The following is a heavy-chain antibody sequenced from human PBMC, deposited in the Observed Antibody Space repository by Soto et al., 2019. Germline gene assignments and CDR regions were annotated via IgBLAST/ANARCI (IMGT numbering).Heavy chain of an antibody. V-gene: IGHV3-15*07. J-gene: IGHJ5*02. D-gene: IGHD3-10*02. Sequence: EVQLVQSGGGVVKPGGSLRLSCAASGFTFTYAWMNWFRQAPGKGLEWVGRIKSQTDGGTTDYAAPVKGRFTISRDDSKSTLYVQMERLKTEDTAVYYCTTDPRHSCSWGSWVQGTLVTVSS. CDR2: IKSQTDGGTT. CDR3: TTDPRHSCSWGS. CDR1: GFTFTYAW.